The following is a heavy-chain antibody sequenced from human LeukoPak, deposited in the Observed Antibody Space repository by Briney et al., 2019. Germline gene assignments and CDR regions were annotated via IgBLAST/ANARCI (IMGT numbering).Heavy chain of an antibody. D-gene: IGHD6-13*01. Sequence: SETLSLTCTVSGGSISSYYWSWIRQPPGKGLEWIGYIYYSGSTNYNPSLKSRVTISVDTSKNQFSLKLSSVTAADTAVYYCARGQQLVLGYYCMDVWGKGTTVTVSS. V-gene: IGHV4-59*01. CDR2: IYYSGST. J-gene: IGHJ6*03. CDR1: GGSISSYY. CDR3: ARGQQLVLGYYCMDV.